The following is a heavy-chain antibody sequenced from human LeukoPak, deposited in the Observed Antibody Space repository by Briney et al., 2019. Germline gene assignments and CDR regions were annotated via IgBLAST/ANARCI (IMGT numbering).Heavy chain of an antibody. V-gene: IGHV1-69*05. CDR2: IIPIFGTA. D-gene: IGHD6-6*01. Sequence: GASVKVSCKASGGTFSSNAISWVRQAPGQGLEWMGGIIPIFGTANYAQKFQGRVTITTDESTSTAYMELSSLRSEDTAVYYCARGGRVAARPVYYYYYMDVWGKGTTVTVSS. J-gene: IGHJ6*03. CDR3: ARGGRVAARPVYYYYYMDV. CDR1: GGTFSSNA.